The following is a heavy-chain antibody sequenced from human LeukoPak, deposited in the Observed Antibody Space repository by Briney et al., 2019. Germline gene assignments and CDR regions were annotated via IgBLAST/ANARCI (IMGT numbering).Heavy chain of an antibody. CDR2: IYYSGST. J-gene: IGHJ4*02. D-gene: IGHD3-9*01. CDR1: GGSISSGDYY. V-gene: IGHV4-30-4*01. Sequence: SETLSLTCTISGGSISSGDYYWSWIRQPPGKGLEWIGYIYYSGSTYYNPSFKSRVTISVDTSKNQFSLKLSSVTAADTAVYYCARVYLSGHDYWGQGTLVTVSS. CDR3: ARVYLSGHDY.